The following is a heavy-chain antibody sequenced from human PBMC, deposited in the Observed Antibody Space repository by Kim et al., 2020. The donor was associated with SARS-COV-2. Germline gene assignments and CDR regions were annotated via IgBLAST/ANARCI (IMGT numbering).Heavy chain of an antibody. V-gene: IGHV3-23*01. D-gene: IGHD1-1*01. CDR1: GFTFSSYA. J-gene: IGHJ4*02. CDR2: ISGSGGST. CDR3: AKDRYWNDVRDYFDY. Sequence: GGSLRLSCAASGFTFSSYAMSWVRQAPGKGLEWGSAISGSGGSTYYADPVKGRFTISRDNSKNTLYLQMNSLRAEDTAVYYCAKDRYWNDVRDYFDYWGQGTLVTVSS.